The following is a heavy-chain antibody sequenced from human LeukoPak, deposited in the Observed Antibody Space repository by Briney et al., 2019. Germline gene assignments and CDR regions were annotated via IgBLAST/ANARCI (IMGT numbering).Heavy chain of an antibody. CDR3: ARALEGDFWSGYKNWFDP. V-gene: IGHV1-46*01. D-gene: IGHD3-3*01. Sequence: EASVKVSCKASGYTFTSYYMHWVRQAPGQGLEWMGIINPSGGSTSYAQKFQGRVTMTRDTSISTAYMELSRLRSDDTAVYYCARALEGDFWSGYKNWFDPWGQGTLVTVSS. CDR1: GYTFTSYY. J-gene: IGHJ5*02. CDR2: INPSGGST.